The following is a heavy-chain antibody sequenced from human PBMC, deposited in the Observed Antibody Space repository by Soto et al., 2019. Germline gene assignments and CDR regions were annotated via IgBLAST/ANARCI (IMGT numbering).Heavy chain of an antibody. J-gene: IGHJ5*02. CDR1: GFTFDDYA. CDR2: ISWNSGSI. D-gene: IGHD6-19*01. V-gene: IGHV3-9*01. Sequence: EVQLVESGGGLVQPGRSLRLSCAASGFTFDDYAMHWVRQAPGKGLEWVSGISWNSGSIGYADSVKGRFTISRDNAKNSLYLQMNSLRAEDTALYYCAKAAYISGWYNWFDPWGQGTLVTVSS. CDR3: AKAAYISGWYNWFDP.